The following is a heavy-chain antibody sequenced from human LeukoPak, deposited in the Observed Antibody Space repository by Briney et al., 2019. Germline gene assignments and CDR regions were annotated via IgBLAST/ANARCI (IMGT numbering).Heavy chain of an antibody. D-gene: IGHD3-3*01. CDR3: AKDFAGGYYSFDS. CDR2: ISGSGGSA. J-gene: IGHJ4*02. V-gene: IGHV3-23*01. Sequence: GGSLRLSCAASGFTFTKYDMTWVRQAPGKGLEWVSAISGSGGSAYYADSVRGRFTISRDNSKNTLYLQMNSLRAEDTAVFYCAKDFAGGYYSFDSWGQGTLVTVSS. CDR1: GFTFTKYD.